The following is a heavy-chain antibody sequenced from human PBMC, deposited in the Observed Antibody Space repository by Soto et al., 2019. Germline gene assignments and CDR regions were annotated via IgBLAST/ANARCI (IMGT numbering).Heavy chain of an antibody. D-gene: IGHD3-10*01. J-gene: IGHJ5*02. Sequence: VGSLRLSCVASGFSLSNYGMHWVRQAPGKGLEWIALIWYEGTTKYSTDSMKGRFSISRDESKNTLYLQLNSLRAEDTATYYCARDVGPYGSSRWLDTWGQGTLVTVSS. V-gene: IGHV3-33*01. CDR2: IWYEGTTK. CDR3: ARDVGPYGSSRWLDT. CDR1: GFSLSNYG.